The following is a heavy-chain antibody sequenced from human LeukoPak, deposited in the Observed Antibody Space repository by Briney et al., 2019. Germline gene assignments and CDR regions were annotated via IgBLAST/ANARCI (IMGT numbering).Heavy chain of an antibody. CDR1: GFTFSSYS. CDR2: ISSSSSTI. Sequence: GGSLKLSCAASGFTFSSYSMNWVRQAPGKGLEWVSYISSSSSTIYYADSVKGRFTISRDNAKNSLYLQMNSLRAEDTAVYYCAELGITMIGGVWGKGTTVTISS. D-gene: IGHD3-10*02. CDR3: AELGITMIGGV. J-gene: IGHJ6*04. V-gene: IGHV3-48*01.